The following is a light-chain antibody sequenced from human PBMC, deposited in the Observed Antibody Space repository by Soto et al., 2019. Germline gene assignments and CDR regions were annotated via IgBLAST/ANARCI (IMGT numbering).Light chain of an antibody. J-gene: IGLJ2*01. V-gene: IGLV1-44*01. CDR2: SNN. CDR3: AAWDDSLNGVV. CDR1: SSNIGSNP. Sequence: QSLLTQPPSASGTPGQRVTISCSGSSSNIGSNPVNWYQQLPGTAPKLLIYSNNQRPSGVPDRFSGSKSGTSASLAISGLQSEDEADYYCAAWDDSLNGVVFGGGTKVTVL.